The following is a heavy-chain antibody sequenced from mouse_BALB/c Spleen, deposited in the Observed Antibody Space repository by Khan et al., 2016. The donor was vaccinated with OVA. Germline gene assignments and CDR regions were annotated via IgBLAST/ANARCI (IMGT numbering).Heavy chain of an antibody. CDR3: ARLAYYYDSEGFAY. D-gene: IGHD1-1*01. CDR1: GFTFSTYG. J-gene: IGHJ3*01. V-gene: IGHV5-6*02. CDR2: VSTGGHYT. Sequence: EVKLEESGGDIVKPGGSLKLSCAASGFTFSTYGMSWVRQTPDKSLEWVATVSTGGHYTYYTDTVKGRFTISRDNAKNTLYLQMSSLRSEDTAMFYCARLAYYYDSEGFAYWGQGTLVTVSA.